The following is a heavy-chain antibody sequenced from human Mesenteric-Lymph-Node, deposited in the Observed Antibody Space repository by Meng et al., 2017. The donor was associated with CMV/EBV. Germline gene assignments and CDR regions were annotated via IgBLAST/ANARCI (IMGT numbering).Heavy chain of an antibody. CDR3: SSRWTGHYVY. V-gene: IGHV4-4*02. Sequence: SLTGAVSGGSISSSNWWSGVRQTPGKGLEWIGEIFHSGSTNYNPSLKSRVTISVDKSKNHFSLQLSSVTAADTAIYYCSSRWTGHYVYWGQGTLVTVSS. J-gene: IGHJ4*02. D-gene: IGHD3/OR15-3a*01. CDR2: IFHSGST. CDR1: GGSISSSNW.